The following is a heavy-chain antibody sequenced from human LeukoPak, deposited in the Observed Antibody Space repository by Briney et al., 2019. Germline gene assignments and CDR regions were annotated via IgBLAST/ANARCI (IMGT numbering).Heavy chain of an antibody. Sequence: GGSLRLSCAASGFTFRNYGMHWVRQAPGKGLEWVSSFGTRSTSIYHAGSVKGRFAISRDNAKNSLYLQMNSLRAEDTALYYCAREVSEGFDFWGQGTLVTVSS. D-gene: IGHD3-22*01. J-gene: IGHJ4*02. CDR1: GFTFRNYG. V-gene: IGHV3-21*01. CDR2: FGTRSTSI. CDR3: AREVSEGFDF.